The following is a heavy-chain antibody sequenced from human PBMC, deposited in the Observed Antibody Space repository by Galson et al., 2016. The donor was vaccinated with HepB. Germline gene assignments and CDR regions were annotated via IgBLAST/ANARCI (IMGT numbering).Heavy chain of an antibody. CDR1: GFTFNNYG. D-gene: IGHD4-17*01. V-gene: IGHV3-33*08. CDR2: ISYDGNNR. J-gene: IGHJ6*02. CDR3: ARDRGLLHYYYGMDV. Sequence: SLRLSCATSGFTFNNYGINWVRQAPGKGLEWVAVISYDGNNRHYADAVTGRFTLSRDSSPNTVYLQMNSLSADDTAVYFCARDRGLLHYYYGMDVGGQGTTVTVSS.